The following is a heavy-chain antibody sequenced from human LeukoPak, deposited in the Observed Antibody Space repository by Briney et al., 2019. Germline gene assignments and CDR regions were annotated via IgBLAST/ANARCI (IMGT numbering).Heavy chain of an antibody. CDR3: ARDLLIAVAGYYYYYMDV. V-gene: IGHV4-4*07. Sequence: KPSETLSLTCNVSGGSFSGYYWTWIRQPPKKGLEWIGRIYTSGSTNYNPSLKSRVTMSVDTSKNQFSLKLSSVTAADTAVYYCARDLLIAVAGYYYYYMDVWGKGTTVTVSS. D-gene: IGHD6-19*01. CDR1: GGSFSGYY. J-gene: IGHJ6*03. CDR2: IYTSGST.